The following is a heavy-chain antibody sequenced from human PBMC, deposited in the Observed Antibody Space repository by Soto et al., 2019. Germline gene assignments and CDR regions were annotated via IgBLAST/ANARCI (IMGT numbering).Heavy chain of an antibody. J-gene: IGHJ4*02. Sequence: ASETLSLTCTVSGGSISSGGSYWSWIRQHPGKGLEWIGYISYSGSTYYNSSLKSRVTISVDTSKTQFSLKLSSVTAADTAVYYCGRVSLINDYGDYFDYWGQGTLVTVSS. CDR3: GRVSLINDYGDYFDY. CDR1: GGSISSGGSY. V-gene: IGHV4-31*03. CDR2: ISYSGST. D-gene: IGHD4-17*01.